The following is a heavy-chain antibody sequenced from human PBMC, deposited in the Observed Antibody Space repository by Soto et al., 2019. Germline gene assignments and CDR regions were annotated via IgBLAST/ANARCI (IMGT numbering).Heavy chain of an antibody. V-gene: IGHV1-18*01. Sequence: QVQLVQSGAEVKKPGASVKVSCKASGYTFTSYGLSWVRQAPGQGLEWMGRISADNDNTNYAQKLQGRVTMTTDTSASTAYMELRCLRSDDTAVYYCVGGVGALGHWFDPWGQGTLVTVTS. CDR1: GYTFTSYG. D-gene: IGHD1-26*01. J-gene: IGHJ5*02. CDR2: ISADNDNT. CDR3: VGGVGALGHWFDP.